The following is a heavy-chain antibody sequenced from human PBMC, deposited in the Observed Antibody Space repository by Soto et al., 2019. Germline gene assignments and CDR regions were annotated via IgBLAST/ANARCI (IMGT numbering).Heavy chain of an antibody. CDR3: AREGSYSAYNFAHGIQLWSFDF. CDR1: GGSINTFY. D-gene: IGHD5-12*01. V-gene: IGHV4-4*07. CDR2: IFSSGST. Sequence: SETLSLTCTVSGGSINTFYWSWVRQPAGRGLEWIGRIFSSGSTSFNPSLESRVAMSVDTSKNHFSLNLSSVTAADMAVYYCAREGSYSAYNFAHGIQLWSFDFWGQGALVTVSS. J-gene: IGHJ4*02.